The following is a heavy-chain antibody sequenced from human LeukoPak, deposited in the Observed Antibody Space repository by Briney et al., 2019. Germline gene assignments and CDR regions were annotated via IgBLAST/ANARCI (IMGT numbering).Heavy chain of an antibody. V-gene: IGHV3-23*01. CDR3: AKCSDTCYANAFDI. D-gene: IGHD2-2*01. CDR1: GFTFSNYA. J-gene: IGHJ3*02. CDR2: ISGSGSDT. Sequence: GGSLRLSCAASGFTFSNYAMSWVRQAPGKGLEWVSAISGSGSDTESADSVKGRFTISRDNSKNTLYLQVSSLRVEDTAIYYCAKCSDTCYANAFDIWGQGTMVTVSS.